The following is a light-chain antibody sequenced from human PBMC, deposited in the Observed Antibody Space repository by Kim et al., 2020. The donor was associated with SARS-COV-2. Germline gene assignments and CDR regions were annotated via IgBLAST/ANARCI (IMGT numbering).Light chain of an antibody. J-gene: IGLJ2*01. CDR3: CSFAGSNTLL. CDR1: RNDVGNYTH. CDR2: DVN. Sequence: GRSVSSSCSGTRNDVGNYTHVSWYQQAPGKAPKRMIYDVNKRPSGVPDRFSGSKSGNTASLTISGLQAEDEADYYCCSFAGSNTLLFGGGTQLTVL. V-gene: IGLV2-11*01.